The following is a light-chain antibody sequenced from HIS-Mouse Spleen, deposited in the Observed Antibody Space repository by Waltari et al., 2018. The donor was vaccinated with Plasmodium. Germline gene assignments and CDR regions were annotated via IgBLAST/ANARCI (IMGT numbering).Light chain of an antibody. CDR2: KDS. CDR1: ELPTQY. Sequence: SYELTQPPSVSVSPGQTARITFSGDELPTQYAYWYPQKPGQAPVPVIYKDSERPSGIPERFSGSSSGTTVTLTISGVQAEDEADYYCQSADSSGTYVVFGGGTKLTVL. J-gene: IGLJ2*01. CDR3: QSADSSGTYVV. V-gene: IGLV3-25*03.